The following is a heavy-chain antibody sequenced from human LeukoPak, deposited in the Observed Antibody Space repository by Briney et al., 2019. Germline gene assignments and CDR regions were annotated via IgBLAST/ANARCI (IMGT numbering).Heavy chain of an antibody. CDR2: IYYSMST. D-gene: IGHD1-26*01. Sequence: SQTLSLTCAVSGGSISSGEYYRSWIRQPPGKGLEWIGYIYYSMSTYYNPSLKSRLTISVDTSNSQFSLRLTSETAADTAVYYCARDKVGATNWLDPWGQGTLVTVSS. CDR3: ARDKVGATNWLDP. V-gene: IGHV4-30-4*01. J-gene: IGHJ5*02. CDR1: GGSISSGEYY.